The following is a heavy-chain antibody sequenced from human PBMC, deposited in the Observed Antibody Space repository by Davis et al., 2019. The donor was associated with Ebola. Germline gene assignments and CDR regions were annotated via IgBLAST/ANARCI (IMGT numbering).Heavy chain of an antibody. Sequence: GESLKISCAASGFTFSSYGMHWVRQAPGKGLEWVAVISYDGSNKYYADSVKGRFTISRDNSKNTLYLQMNSLRAEDTAVYYCARGDGYNYWVSWGQGTLVTVSS. J-gene: IGHJ5*02. CDR2: ISYDGSNK. CDR3: ARGDGYNYWVS. CDR1: GFTFSSYG. V-gene: IGHV3-30*03. D-gene: IGHD5-24*01.